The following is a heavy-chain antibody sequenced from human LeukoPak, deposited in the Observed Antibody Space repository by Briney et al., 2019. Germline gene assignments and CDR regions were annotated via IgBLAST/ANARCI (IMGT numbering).Heavy chain of an antibody. Sequence: GGSLRLSCAASGFTFSDYYMSWIRQAPGKGLEWVSYISSSGSTIYYADSVKGRFTISRDNAKNSLYLQMNSLRAEDTAVYYCARPCGGDCYHHDAFDIWGQGTMVTVSS. V-gene: IGHV3-11*04. D-gene: IGHD2-21*02. CDR1: GFTFSDYY. CDR2: ISSSGSTI. J-gene: IGHJ3*02. CDR3: ARPCGGDCYHHDAFDI.